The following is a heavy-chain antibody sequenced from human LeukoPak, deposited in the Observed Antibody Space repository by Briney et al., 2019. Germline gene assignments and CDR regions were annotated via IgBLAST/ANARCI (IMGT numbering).Heavy chain of an antibody. J-gene: IGHJ6*03. V-gene: IGHV1-69*13. Sequence: SVKVSCKASGGTFSSYANSWVRQAPGQGLEWMGGIIPIFGTANYAQKFQGRVTITADESTSTAYMELSTLRSEDTAVYYCARDRWGVGATTNYYYYMDVWGKGTTVTISS. D-gene: IGHD1-26*01. CDR2: IIPIFGTA. CDR1: GGTFSSYA. CDR3: ARDRWGVGATTNYYYYMDV.